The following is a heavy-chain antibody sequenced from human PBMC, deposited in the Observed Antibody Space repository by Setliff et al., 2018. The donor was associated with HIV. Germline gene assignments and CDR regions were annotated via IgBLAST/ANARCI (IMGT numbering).Heavy chain of an antibody. J-gene: IGHJ6*02. D-gene: IGHD6-19*01. CDR1: GYTFSTNA. CDR2: INAGDDNT. Sequence: GASVKVSCKAFGYTFSTNAIHWVRQAPGQRLEWMGYINAGDDNTRYSEKFQGRVTITRDTSANTAYMELSSLRSDDTAVYYCARGPYSSGFKTWRDYYYYYGMDVWGQGTTVTVSS. CDR3: ARGPYSSGFKTWRDYYYYYGMDV. V-gene: IGHV1-3*01.